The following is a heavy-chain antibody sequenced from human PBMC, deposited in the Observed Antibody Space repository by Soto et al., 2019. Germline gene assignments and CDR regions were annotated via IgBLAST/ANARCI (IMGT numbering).Heavy chain of an antibody. CDR3: ARRWTTGEIDY. Sequence: QVKLVKSGGEVKKPGASVKVSCKASGYIFNSFGISWVRQAPGQGLEWMGWISAYTGNTKYAQNFQGRVTMTTDTSTSTAYMELRSLRSDDTAVYYCARRWTTGEIDYWGQGTLVTVSS. CDR2: ISAYTGNT. CDR1: GYIFNSFG. D-gene: IGHD4-17*01. V-gene: IGHV1-18*01. J-gene: IGHJ4*02.